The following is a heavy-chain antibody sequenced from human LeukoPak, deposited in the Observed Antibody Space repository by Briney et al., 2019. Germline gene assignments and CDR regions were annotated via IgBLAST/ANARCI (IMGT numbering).Heavy chain of an antibody. CDR2: ISSSSSYI. CDR3: AKDPSLAYDFWSGYPYYFDY. Sequence: GGSLRLSCAASGFTFSSYSMNWVRQAPGKGLEWVSSISSSSSYIYYADSVKGRFTISRDNAKNSLYLQMNSLRAEDTAVYYCAKDPSLAYDFWSGYPYYFDYWGQGTLVTVSS. D-gene: IGHD3-3*01. V-gene: IGHV3-21*01. J-gene: IGHJ4*02. CDR1: GFTFSSYS.